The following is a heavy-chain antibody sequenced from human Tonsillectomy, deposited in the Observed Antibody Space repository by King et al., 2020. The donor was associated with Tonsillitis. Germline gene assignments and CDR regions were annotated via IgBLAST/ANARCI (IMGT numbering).Heavy chain of an antibody. CDR3: AREEEVWNCSGGSCYYYNGMDV. V-gene: IGHV3-33*01. D-gene: IGHD2-15*01. CDR2: KCYDGSHK. J-gene: IGHJ6*02. CDR1: GVTFSSYG. Sequence: VQLVESGGGVVQPGRYLRLSCAATGVTFSSYGMHLVSQAPGRGLEWGGVKCYDGSHKYYAESVKGRFTICRDNSKNTLYLQMNSLRAEDMAVYYCAREEEVWNCSGGSCYYYNGMDVWGQGTTVTISS.